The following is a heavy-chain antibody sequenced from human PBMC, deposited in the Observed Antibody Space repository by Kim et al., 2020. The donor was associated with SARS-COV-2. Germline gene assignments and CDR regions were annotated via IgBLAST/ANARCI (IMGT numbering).Heavy chain of an antibody. D-gene: IGHD1-26*01. CDR2: IYYSGGT. Sequence: SETLSLTCTVSGASISSYYWSWIRQPPGKGLEWIGYIYYSGGTNYNPSLKSRVTISVDTSKNQFSLKLSSVTAADTAVYYCARDRVVGGMDVWGQGTTVTVSS. CDR1: GASISSYY. V-gene: IGHV4-59*13. CDR3: ARDRVVGGMDV. J-gene: IGHJ6*02.